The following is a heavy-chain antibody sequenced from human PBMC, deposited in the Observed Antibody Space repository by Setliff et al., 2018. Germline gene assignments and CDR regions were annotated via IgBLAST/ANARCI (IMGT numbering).Heavy chain of an antibody. V-gene: IGHV1-69*05. CDR1: GDTFRSYG. D-gene: IGHD2-15*01. J-gene: IGHJ3*02. CDR3: ARDRRNIVVAVVNAAFDI. Sequence: GASVKVSCKASGDTFRSYGISWVRQAPGQGLEWMGGTIPTFGSTTYAQKFQGRVTIITDESTTTAYMELSSLGSEDTAVYYCARDRRNIVVAVVNAAFDIWGQGRSPSPQ. CDR2: TIPTFGST.